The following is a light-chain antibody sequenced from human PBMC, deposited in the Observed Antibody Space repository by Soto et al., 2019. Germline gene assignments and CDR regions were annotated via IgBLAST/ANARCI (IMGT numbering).Light chain of an antibody. J-gene: IGLJ1*01. CDR2: EVN. V-gene: IGLV2-14*01. CDR3: TSYRSSSTLDV. Sequence: QSVLTHHASVSGSPVQSITISCTGTSSDVCCYNYVSWYQQYPGKAPKTIIYEVNKRPSGVSNRFSGSKSGNTASLTISGLQADDECDYYCTSYRSSSTLDVFGTGTKVTVL. CDR1: SSDVCCYNY.